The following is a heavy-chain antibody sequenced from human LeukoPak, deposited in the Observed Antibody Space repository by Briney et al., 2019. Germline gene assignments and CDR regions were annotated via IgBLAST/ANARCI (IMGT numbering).Heavy chain of an antibody. CDR1: VYTFTSYD. Sequence: GASVQVSCKASVYTFTSYDINGVRQPTAQGLEWMGWMSPNSGNTGYAQKFQGRVTMTRNTSISTAYMELSSLRSEDTAVYYCARGEELPSVLPDYWGQGTLVTVSS. CDR3: ARGEELPSVLPDY. D-gene: IGHD3-10*01. J-gene: IGHJ4*02. CDR2: MSPNSGNT. V-gene: IGHV1-8*01.